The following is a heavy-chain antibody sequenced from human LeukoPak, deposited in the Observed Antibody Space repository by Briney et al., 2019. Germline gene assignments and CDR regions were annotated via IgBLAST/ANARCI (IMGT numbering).Heavy chain of an antibody. D-gene: IGHD3-22*01. J-gene: IGHJ4*02. CDR1: GFTFSSYA. Sequence: PGGSLRLSCAASGFTFSSYAMHWVRQAPGKGLEWVAVISYDGSNKYYADSVKGRFTISRDNSKNTLYLQMNSLRAEDTAVYYCARDQWPGREDSSPIDYWGQGTLVTVSS. V-gene: IGHV3-30*04. CDR3: ARDQWPGREDSSPIDY. CDR2: ISYDGSNK.